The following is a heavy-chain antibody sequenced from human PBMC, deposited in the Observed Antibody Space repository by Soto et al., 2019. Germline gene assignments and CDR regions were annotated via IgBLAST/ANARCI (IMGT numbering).Heavy chain of an antibody. CDR2: SGNT. J-gene: IGHJ4*02. V-gene: IGHV1-18*04. Sequence: QVQLVQSGAEVKKPGASVTVSCKASGYTFSRHGISWVRQAPGQGLEWMAWSGNTNYAQKFQGRLTLTTNPSTRTAYMELRSLRSDDTAVYYCARGGDDFSSGYYYEYWGQGTLVTVSS. D-gene: IGHD3-3*01. CDR1: GYTFSRHG. CDR3: ARGGDDFSSGYYYEY.